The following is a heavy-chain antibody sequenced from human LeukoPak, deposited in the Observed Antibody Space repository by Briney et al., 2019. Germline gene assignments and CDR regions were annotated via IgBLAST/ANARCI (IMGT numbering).Heavy chain of an antibody. CDR1: GYSITSGYS. Sequence: SETLSLTCTVSGYSITSGYSWGWIRQPPGKGLEWIGSIYYSGSTYYNPSLKSRVTISVDTSKNQFSLKLSSVTAADTAVYYCARGVIGGDYYFDYWGQGTLVTVSS. J-gene: IGHJ4*02. CDR2: IYYSGST. V-gene: IGHV4-38-2*02. CDR3: ARGVIGGDYYFDY. D-gene: IGHD3-16*01.